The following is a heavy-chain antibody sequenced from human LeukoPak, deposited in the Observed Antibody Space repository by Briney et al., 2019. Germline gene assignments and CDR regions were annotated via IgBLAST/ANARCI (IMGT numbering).Heavy chain of an antibody. D-gene: IGHD2-15*01. J-gene: IGHJ3*02. CDR3: ARGSKGGYCSGGSCLAFDI. V-gene: IGHV4-31*03. Sequence: TSETLSLTCTVSGGSISSGGHYWSWIRQHPGKGLEWIGYIYYSGSTYYNPSLKSRVTISVDTSKNQFSLKLSSVTAADTAVYYCARGSKGGYCSGGSCLAFDIWGQGTMVTVSS. CDR1: GGSISSGGHY. CDR2: IYYSGST.